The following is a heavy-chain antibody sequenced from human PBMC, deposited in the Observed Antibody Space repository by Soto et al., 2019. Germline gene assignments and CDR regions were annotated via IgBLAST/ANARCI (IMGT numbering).Heavy chain of an antibody. V-gene: IGHV1-69*01. Sequence: QVQLVQSGAEVKQPGSSVKVSCKASGGTFSSYAISWVRQAPGQGLEWMGGIIPIFGTANYAQKFQGRVTITADESTSTAYMELSSLRSEDTAVYYCARGGTFLELPGSNWFDPWGQGTLVTVSS. J-gene: IGHJ5*02. CDR3: ARGGTFLELPGSNWFDP. CDR1: GGTFSSYA. CDR2: IIPIFGTA. D-gene: IGHD1-7*01.